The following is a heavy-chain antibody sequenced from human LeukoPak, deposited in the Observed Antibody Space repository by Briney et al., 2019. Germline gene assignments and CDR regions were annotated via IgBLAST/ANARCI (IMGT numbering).Heavy chain of an antibody. D-gene: IGHD2/OR15-2a*01. CDR1: GGPIDITNY. J-gene: IGHJ4*02. Sequence: SETLSLTCGVSGGPIDITNYWSWVRQAPGKGLEWIGEISHDGTRNYNPSLRSRVAMSLDRANNQFSLSLTSVTAADTAVYYCTRENRPFCPFAYWGQGGLVTVSS. CDR2: ISHDGTR. V-gene: IGHV4-4*02. CDR3: TRENRPFCPFAY.